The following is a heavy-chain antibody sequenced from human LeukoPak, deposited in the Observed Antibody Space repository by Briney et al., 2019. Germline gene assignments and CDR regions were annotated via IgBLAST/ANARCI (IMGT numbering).Heavy chain of an antibody. V-gene: IGHV3-21*01. CDR2: ISSSSSYV. J-gene: IGHJ4*02. CDR3: AREPMVRGVKGGFDY. D-gene: IGHD3-10*01. CDR1: GFTFSSYS. Sequence: GGSLRLSCAASGFTFSSYSMNWVRQAPGKGLEWVSSISSSSSYVYYADSVKGRFTISRDNAKNSLYLQMNSLRAEDTAVYYCAREPMVRGVKGGFDYWGQGTLVTVSS.